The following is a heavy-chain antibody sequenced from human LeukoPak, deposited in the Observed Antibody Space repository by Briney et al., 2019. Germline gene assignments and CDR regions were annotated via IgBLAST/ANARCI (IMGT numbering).Heavy chain of an antibody. V-gene: IGHV3-23*01. D-gene: IGHD1-14*01. Sequence: GGSLRLSCAASGFTFNYYGLSWVRQAPGKGLEWVSAISGSGGSTYYADSVKGRFTISRDNSKNTLYLQMNSLRAEDTAVYYCAKPKPGALDYWGQGTLVTVSS. CDR3: AKPKPGALDY. J-gene: IGHJ4*02. CDR1: GFTFNYYG. CDR2: ISGSGGST.